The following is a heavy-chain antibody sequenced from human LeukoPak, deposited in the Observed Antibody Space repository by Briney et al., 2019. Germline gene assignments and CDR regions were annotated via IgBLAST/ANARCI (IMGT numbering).Heavy chain of an antibody. CDR2: INHSGST. J-gene: IGHJ4*02. V-gene: IGHV4-34*01. Sequence: SETLSLTCAVYGGSFSGYYWSWVRQPPGKGLEGIGEINHSGSTNYNPSLKSRVTISVDTSKNQFSLKLSSVTAADTAVYYCARVTASIAAGGFDYWGQGTLVTVSS. D-gene: IGHD6-13*01. CDR1: GGSFSGYY. CDR3: ARVTASIAAGGFDY.